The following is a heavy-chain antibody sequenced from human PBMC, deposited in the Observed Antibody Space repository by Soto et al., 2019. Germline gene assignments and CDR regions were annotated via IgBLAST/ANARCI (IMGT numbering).Heavy chain of an antibody. CDR1: GYTFTGYY. CDR2: INPNSGGT. J-gene: IGHJ3*02. CDR3: ARGWELGIRDAFDI. D-gene: IGHD7-27*01. Sequence: ASVKVSCKASGYTFTGYYMHWVRQAPGQGLEWMGWINPNSGGTNYAQKFQGWVTMTRDTSISTAYMELSRLRSDDTAVYYCARGWELGIRDAFDIWGQGTMVTVSS. V-gene: IGHV1-2*04.